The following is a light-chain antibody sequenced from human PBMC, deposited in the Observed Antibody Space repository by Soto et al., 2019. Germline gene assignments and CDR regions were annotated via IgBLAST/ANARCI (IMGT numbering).Light chain of an antibody. CDR3: QQRSNWPRT. CDR1: QSVSSF. J-gene: IGKJ1*01. CDR2: GAS. V-gene: IGKV3-11*01. Sequence: EIVLTQSPATLSLSPGERATLSFRASQSVSSFLAWYQQKPGQAPRLLIHGASSRATGIPARFSGSGSGTDFTLTISSLEPEDFAVYYCQQRSNWPRTFGQGTKVDIK.